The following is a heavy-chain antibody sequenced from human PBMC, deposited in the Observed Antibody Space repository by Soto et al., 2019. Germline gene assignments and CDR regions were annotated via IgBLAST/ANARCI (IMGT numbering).Heavy chain of an antibody. CDR3: GRKFGGGSKADYYYGMDV. V-gene: IGHV1-69*06. J-gene: IGHJ6*02. CDR1: GGTFSSYA. Sequence: QVQLVESGAEVKKPGSSGKVSCKASGGTFSSYAISWVRQAPGQGLEWMGGIIPIFGTANYAQKFQGRVKITGEKITSTTYMEPRRLRSEDTGLYYCGRKFGGGSKADYYYGMDVWGQGNTGTVA. D-gene: IGHD3-10*01. CDR2: IIPIFGTA.